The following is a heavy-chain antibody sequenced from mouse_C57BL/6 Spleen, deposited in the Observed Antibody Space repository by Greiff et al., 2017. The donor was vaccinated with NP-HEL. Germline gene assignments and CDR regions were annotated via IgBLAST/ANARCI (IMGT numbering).Heavy chain of an antibody. CDR3: ARLYSNSFAY. J-gene: IGHJ3*01. V-gene: IGHV1-82*01. CDR1: GYAFSSSW. CDR2: IYPGDGDT. Sequence: VQLQQSGPELVKPGASVKISCKASGYAFSSSWMNWVKQRPGKGLEWIGRIYPGDGDTNYNGKFKGKATLTADKSSSTAYMQLSSLTSEDSAVYFCARLYSNSFAYWGQGTLVTVSA. D-gene: IGHD2-5*01.